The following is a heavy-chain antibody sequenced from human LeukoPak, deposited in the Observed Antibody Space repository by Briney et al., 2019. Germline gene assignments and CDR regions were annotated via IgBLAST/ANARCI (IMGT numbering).Heavy chain of an antibody. CDR1: GFTFISYS. J-gene: IGHJ4*02. CDR3: ARDRGGAAAATFDY. Sequence: PGGSLRLSCAASGFTFISYSMNWVRQAPGKGLEWVSSISSSSSYIYYADSVKGRFTISRDNAKNSLYLQMNSLRAEDTAVYYCARDRGGAAAATFDYWGQGTLVTVSS. V-gene: IGHV3-21*01. D-gene: IGHD6-13*01. CDR2: ISSSSSYI.